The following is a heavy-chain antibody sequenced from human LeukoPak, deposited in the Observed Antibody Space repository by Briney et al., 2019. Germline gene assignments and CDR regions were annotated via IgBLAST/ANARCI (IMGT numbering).Heavy chain of an antibody. D-gene: IGHD5-24*01. Sequence: NPGGSLRLSCAASGFTFSDYYMSWIRQAPGKGLEWVSYISSSGSTIYYADSVKGRFTISSDNAKNSLYLQMNSLRAEDTAVYYCARLEAGRWLQKPLVYWGQGTLVTVSS. CDR3: ARLEAGRWLQKPLVY. V-gene: IGHV3-11*04. CDR2: ISSSGSTI. J-gene: IGHJ4*02. CDR1: GFTFSDYY.